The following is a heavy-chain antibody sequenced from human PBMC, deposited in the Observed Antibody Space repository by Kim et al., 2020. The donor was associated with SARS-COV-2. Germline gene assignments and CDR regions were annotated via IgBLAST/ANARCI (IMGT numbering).Heavy chain of an antibody. CDR1: GYTFNTYW. J-gene: IGHJ3*01. Sequence: GESLKISCQTFGYTFNTYWIAWVRQMPGKGLECMGIIYPSDSTATYSPSFAGHVVMSVDKSTDTAYLQWTSLKASDSATYYCARKLSSAWYDYSLDVWGQGPMDTVPS. CDR3: ARKLSSAWYDYSLDV. CDR2: IYPSDSTA. V-gene: IGHV5-51*01. D-gene: IGHD6-19*01.